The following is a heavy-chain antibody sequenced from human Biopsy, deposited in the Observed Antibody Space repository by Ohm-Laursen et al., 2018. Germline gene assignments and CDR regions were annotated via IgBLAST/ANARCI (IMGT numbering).Heavy chain of an antibody. D-gene: IGHD5-12*01. CDR2: VFHSGIT. Sequence: SETLSLTCTVSGGAISGTSYYWTWIRQPPGKGLEWIGYVFHSGITHYNPSHKSRVTMSVDTSKNQFSLSLTSVTAADTAVYYCARVAGGYAYYYGMDVWGQGTAVTVSS. V-gene: IGHV4-61*05. J-gene: IGHJ6*02. CDR3: ARVAGGYAYYYGMDV. CDR1: GGAISGTSYY.